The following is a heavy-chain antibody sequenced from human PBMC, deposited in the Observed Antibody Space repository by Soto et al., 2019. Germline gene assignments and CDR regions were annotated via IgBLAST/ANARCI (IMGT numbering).Heavy chain of an antibody. J-gene: IGHJ4*02. CDR1: GGSISSTNW. V-gene: IGHV4-4*02. CDR2: IHHSGST. Sequence: QVQLQESGPGLVKPSGTLSLSCAVSGGSISSTNWWSWVRQPPGKGLEWIGEIHHSGSTNYKSSLKSRVPMSVDKSKNQFSLRLTSVTAADTAVYYCARNGYSSGWYHFDYWGQGTLVTVSS. D-gene: IGHD6-19*01. CDR3: ARNGYSSGWYHFDY.